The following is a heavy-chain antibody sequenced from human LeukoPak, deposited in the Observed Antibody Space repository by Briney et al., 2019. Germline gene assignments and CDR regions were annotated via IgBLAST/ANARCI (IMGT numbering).Heavy chain of an antibody. CDR3: ARSTPPGDAFDI. CDR1: GFTFSSYG. J-gene: IGHJ3*02. CDR2: IWYDGSNK. V-gene: IGHV3-33*01. Sequence: GGSLRLSCAASGFTFSSYGMHWVRQAPGKGLEWVAVIWYDGSNKYYADSVKGRFTISRDNSKNTLYLQMNSLRAEDTAVYYCARSTPPGDAFDIWGQGTMVTVSS. D-gene: IGHD1-14*01.